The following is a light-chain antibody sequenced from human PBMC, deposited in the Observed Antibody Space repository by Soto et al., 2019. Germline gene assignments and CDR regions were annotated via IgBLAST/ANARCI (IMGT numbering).Light chain of an antibody. CDR1: SSDVGGYNF. Sequence: QSALTQPASVSGSPGQSITISCTGTSSDVGGYNFVSWYQQHPGKAPKLMIYEVSNRPSGVSNRLYGSKSGNTASLTISGLQAEEEDDYYCSSYTSSTDVFGTGTKVTV. CDR2: EVS. CDR3: SSYTSSTDV. J-gene: IGLJ1*01. V-gene: IGLV2-14*01.